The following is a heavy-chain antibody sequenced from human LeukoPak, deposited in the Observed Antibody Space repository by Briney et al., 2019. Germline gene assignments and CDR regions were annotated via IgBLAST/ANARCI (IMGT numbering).Heavy chain of an antibody. CDR1: GGSFSTTSYY. CDR2: MYYSGRT. Sequence: SETLSLTCTVSGGSFSTTSYYWGWIRQPPARGLEWIGTMYYSGRTYYNPSLKSRVTISVDTSKTQLSLRLSSVTAADTAVYYCARHPYYYYGMNVWGQGTTVTVSS. V-gene: IGHV4-39*01. CDR3: ARHPYYYYGMNV. J-gene: IGHJ6*02.